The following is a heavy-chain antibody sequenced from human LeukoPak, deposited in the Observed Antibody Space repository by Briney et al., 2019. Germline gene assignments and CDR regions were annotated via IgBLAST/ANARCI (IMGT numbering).Heavy chain of an antibody. CDR2: IYYSGST. D-gene: IGHD2-21*01. Sequence: SETLSLTCTVSGGSISTYYWTWIRQPPGKGLEWIGYIYYSGSTNYNPSLESRVTISVDTSKNQFSLKLTSLTAADTAVYYCAKGGKGFPLGLRFDSWGQGTLVSVSS. J-gene: IGHJ4*02. V-gene: IGHV4-59*01. CDR1: GGSISTYY. CDR3: AKGGKGFPLGLRFDS.